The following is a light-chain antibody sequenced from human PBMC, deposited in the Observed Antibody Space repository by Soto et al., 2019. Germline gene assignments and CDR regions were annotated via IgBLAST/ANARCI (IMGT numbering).Light chain of an antibody. CDR2: EVS. V-gene: IGLV2-14*03. CDR3: SSYTSSTTWV. CDR1: SSDIGGYNY. J-gene: IGLJ3*02. Sequence: QSALTQPASVSWSPGQSITISCTGTSSDIGGYNYVSWYQQHPGKAPKLMICEVSNRPSGVSNRFSGSKSGNTASLTISGLQAEDEADYYCSSYTSSTTWVFGGGTKVTVL.